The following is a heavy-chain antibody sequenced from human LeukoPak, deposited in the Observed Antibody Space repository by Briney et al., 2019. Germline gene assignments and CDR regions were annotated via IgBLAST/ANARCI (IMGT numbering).Heavy chain of an antibody. V-gene: IGHV3-48*03. D-gene: IGHD3-16*01. J-gene: IGHJ6*02. CDR1: GFTFSSYE. CDR3: ARADAPYYDYVWGSLYYYGTDV. Sequence: GGALRLSCAASGFTFSSYEMNWVRQAPGKGLERVSYISSSGSTLYYADAVKGRFTISRDNAKNSLYLQMNSLRAEDTAVYYCARADAPYYDYVWGSLYYYGTDVWGQGTTVTVSS. CDR2: ISSSGSTL.